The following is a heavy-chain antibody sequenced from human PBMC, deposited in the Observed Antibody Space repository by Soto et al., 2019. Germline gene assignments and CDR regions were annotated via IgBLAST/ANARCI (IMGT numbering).Heavy chain of an antibody. Sequence: QVQLVESGGGVVQPGRSLRLSCAASGFTFSSYAMHWVRQAPGKGLEWVAVISDDGSNKYYADYVKGRFTISRDNSKNTLYLQMNSLRAEDTAVYYCARETYYDFWSGPYFGMDVWGQGTTVTVSS. CDR2: ISDDGSNK. CDR1: GFTFSSYA. D-gene: IGHD3-3*01. V-gene: IGHV3-30-3*01. CDR3: ARETYYDFWSGPYFGMDV. J-gene: IGHJ6*02.